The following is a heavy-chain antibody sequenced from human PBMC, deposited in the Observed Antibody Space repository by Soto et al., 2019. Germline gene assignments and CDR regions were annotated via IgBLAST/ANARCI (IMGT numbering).Heavy chain of an antibody. Sequence: PGGSLRLSCAASGFTFNSYWMHWVRQAPGKGLVRVSRNNGDGSTTSYADSVKGRFTISRDNAKNTLYLQMNSLRAEDTAVYYCAREYGSAWDFDSWGQGTLVTVSS. CDR3: AREYGSAWDFDS. CDR1: GFTFNSYW. CDR2: NNGDGSTT. J-gene: IGHJ4*02. D-gene: IGHD6-19*01. V-gene: IGHV3-74*01.